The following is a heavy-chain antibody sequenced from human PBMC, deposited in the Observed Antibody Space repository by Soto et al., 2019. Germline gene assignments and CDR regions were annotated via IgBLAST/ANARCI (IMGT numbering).Heavy chain of an antibody. V-gene: IGHV1-18*04. CDR3: ARGRVITVTTHYYYGMDV. Sequence: ASVKVSCKASGYTFTSYGISWVRQAPGQGLEWMGWISAYNGNTNYAQKLQGRVTMTTDTSTSTAYMELRSLRSDDTAVYYCARGRVITVTTHYYYGMDVWGQGTTVTVSS. J-gene: IGHJ6*02. CDR2: ISAYNGNT. CDR1: GYTFTSYG. D-gene: IGHD4-17*01.